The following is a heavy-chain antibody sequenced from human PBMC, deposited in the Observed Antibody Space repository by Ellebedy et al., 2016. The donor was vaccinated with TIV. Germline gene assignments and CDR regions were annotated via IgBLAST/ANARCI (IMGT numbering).Heavy chain of an antibody. D-gene: IGHD2-2*01. J-gene: IGHJ6*02. CDR1: GFTFSDYY. CDR2: ISSSGSTI. CDR3: ARRWEVPAASVYYYYGMDV. Sequence: GGSLRLXCAASGFTFSDYYMSWIRQAPGKGLEWVSYISSSGSTIYYADSVKGRFTISRDNAKNSLYLQMNSLRAEDTAVYYCARRWEVPAASVYYYYGMDVWGQGTTVTVSS. V-gene: IGHV3-11*01.